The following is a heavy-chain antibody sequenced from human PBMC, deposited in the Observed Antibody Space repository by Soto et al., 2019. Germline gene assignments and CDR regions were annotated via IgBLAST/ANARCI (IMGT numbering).Heavy chain of an antibody. V-gene: IGHV4-34*01. CDR3: ARQTSLWFGELFRTYNWFDP. J-gene: IGHJ5*02. CDR1: GGSFSGYY. D-gene: IGHD3-10*01. Sequence: SETLSLTCAVYGGSFSGYYWSWIRQPPGKGLEWIGEINHSGSTNYNPSLKSRVTISVDTSKNQFSLKLSSVTAADTAVYYCARQTSLWFGELFRTYNWFDPWGQGTLVTVSS. CDR2: INHSGST.